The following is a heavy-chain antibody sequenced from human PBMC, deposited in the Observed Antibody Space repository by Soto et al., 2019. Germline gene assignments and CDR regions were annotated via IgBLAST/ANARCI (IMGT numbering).Heavy chain of an antibody. CDR1: GNTFTSYS. Sequence: QVQLVQSGAEVKKPGASVKVSCKASGNTFTSYSVYWVRQAPGQGLEWMGWINAGNGNTRYSQKFQDRVTITRDTSASTVYMELSSLRSEDTAVYYCARDRYSSSLYVGAFDYWGQGTLVTVSS. CDR2: INAGNGNT. J-gene: IGHJ4*02. V-gene: IGHV1-3*01. CDR3: ARDRYSSSLYVGAFDY. D-gene: IGHD6-13*01.